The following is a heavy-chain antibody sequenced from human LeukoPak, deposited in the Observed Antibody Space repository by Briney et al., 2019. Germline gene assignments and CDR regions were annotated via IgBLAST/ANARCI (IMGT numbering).Heavy chain of an antibody. CDR1: GGSVSSGSYY. V-gene: IGHV4-61*01. CDR3: ASVLTGYYHFDY. CDR2: IYYSGST. Sequence: SETLSLTCTVSGGSVSSGSYYWSWIRQPPGKGLEWIGYIYYSGSTNYNPSLKSRVTISVDTSKNRFSLKLSSVTAADTAVYYCASVLTGYYHFDYWGQGTLVTVSS. J-gene: IGHJ4*02. D-gene: IGHD3-9*01.